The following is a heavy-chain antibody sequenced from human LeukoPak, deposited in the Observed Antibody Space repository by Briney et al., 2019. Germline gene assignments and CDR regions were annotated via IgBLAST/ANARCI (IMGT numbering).Heavy chain of an antibody. CDR2: IYHSGTT. Sequence: SETLSLTCAVSGYSISSGYYWGCIRQPPGKGLEWIGSIYHSGTTHYNPSLKSRVTISVDTSKNQFSLKLSSVTAADTAIYYCARVLGGSSPFDYWGQGTLVTVSS. V-gene: IGHV4-38-2*01. CDR3: ARVLGGSSPFDY. D-gene: IGHD1-26*01. CDR1: GYSISSGYY. J-gene: IGHJ4*02.